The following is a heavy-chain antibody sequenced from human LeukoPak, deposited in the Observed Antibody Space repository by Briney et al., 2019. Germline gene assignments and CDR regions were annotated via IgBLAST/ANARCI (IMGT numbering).Heavy chain of an antibody. Sequence: PSETLSLTCTVSGGSISSGGYYWSWLRQHPGKGLEWIGYIYYSGSTYYNPSLKSRVTISVGTSKNQFSLKLSSVTAADTAVYYCARSTSAAGIFDYWGQGTLVTVSS. CDR1: GGSISSGGYY. CDR3: ARSTSAAGIFDY. J-gene: IGHJ4*02. V-gene: IGHV4-31*03. D-gene: IGHD6-13*01. CDR2: IYYSGST.